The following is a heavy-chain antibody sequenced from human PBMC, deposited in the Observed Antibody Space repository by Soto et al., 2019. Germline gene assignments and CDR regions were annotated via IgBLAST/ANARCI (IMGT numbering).Heavy chain of an antibody. Sequence: GGSLRLSCAASGFTVSSNYMSWVRQAPGKGLEWVSVIYSGGSTYYADSVKGRFTISRHNSKNTLYLQMNSLRAEDTAVYYCARMWAAAPLYYYYYMDVWGKGTTVTVSS. CDR3: ARMWAAAPLYYYYYMDV. J-gene: IGHJ6*03. D-gene: IGHD2-2*01. V-gene: IGHV3-53*04. CDR1: GFTVSSNY. CDR2: IYSGGST.